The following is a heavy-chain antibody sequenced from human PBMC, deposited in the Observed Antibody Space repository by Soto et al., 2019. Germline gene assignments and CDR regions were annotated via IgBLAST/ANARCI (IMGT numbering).Heavy chain of an antibody. Sequence: QVQLVQSGAEVRQPASSVKVSCKTSGGTFSSYAISWVRQAPGNGLEWMGVIVPIVDTSTYAQKFQGRVTITADESTSTADMELSSLRSDDTAIYYCVRVVAIPGYPDNWGQGTLVTVSS. V-gene: IGHV1-69*12. CDR2: IVPIVDTS. J-gene: IGHJ4*02. CDR3: VRVVAIPGYPDN. D-gene: IGHD5-12*01. CDR1: GGTFSSYA.